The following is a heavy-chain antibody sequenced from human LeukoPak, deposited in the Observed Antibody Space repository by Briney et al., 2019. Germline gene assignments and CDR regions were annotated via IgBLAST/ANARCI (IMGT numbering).Heavy chain of an antibody. J-gene: IGHJ3*02. CDR1: GFTFSSYA. D-gene: IGHD1-26*01. CDR3: ARVRVGAAHAFDI. V-gene: IGHV3-23*01. Sequence: TGGSLRLSCAASGFTFSSYAMSWVRQAPGKGLEWVSAISGSGGSTYYADSVKGRFTISRDNSKNTLYLQMNSLRAEDTAVYYCARVRVGAAHAFDIWGQGTMVTVSS. CDR2: ISGSGGST.